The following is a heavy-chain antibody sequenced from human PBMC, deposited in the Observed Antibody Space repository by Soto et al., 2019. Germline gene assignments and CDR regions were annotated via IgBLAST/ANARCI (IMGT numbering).Heavy chain of an antibody. J-gene: IGHJ5*02. CDR2: INPNSGYT. CDR3: ARDVVDTAMVSSGFDP. Sequence: QVQLVQSGDEVKKPGASVKASCKASGYTFTSYDINWMRQATGQKLEWMGWINPNSGYTGCAQKFQGRVTMTRNTSISTAYMELSSLRSEDTAVYYCARDVVDTAMVSSGFDPWGQGTLVTVSS. V-gene: IGHV1-8*01. CDR1: GYTFTSYD. D-gene: IGHD5-18*01.